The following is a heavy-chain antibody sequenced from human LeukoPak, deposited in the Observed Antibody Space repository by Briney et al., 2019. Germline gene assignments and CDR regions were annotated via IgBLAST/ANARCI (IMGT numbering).Heavy chain of an antibody. CDR2: ISYDGSNK. CDR3: ARVGYYDSSGYYY. CDR1: EFTFGSYD. Sequence: PGRSLRLSCVASEFTFGSYDMHWVRQAPGKGLEWVAVISYDGSNKDYADSVKGRFTISRDNAKNTLYLQMNSLRAEDTAVYYCARVGYYDSSGYYYWGQGTLVTVSS. J-gene: IGHJ4*02. V-gene: IGHV3-30*03. D-gene: IGHD3-22*01.